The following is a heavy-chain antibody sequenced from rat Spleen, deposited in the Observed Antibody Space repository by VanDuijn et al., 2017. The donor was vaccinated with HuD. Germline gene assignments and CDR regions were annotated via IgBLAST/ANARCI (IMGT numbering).Heavy chain of an antibody. J-gene: IGHJ2*01. Sequence: EVQLVESGGGLVQPGRSLKLSCAASGFTFSSFPMAWVRQAPTKGLDWVASISTSGVGTYYRDSVKGRFTVSRDNAKSTLYLQMNSLKSEDTATYYCTRVDYPGVAHYFDYWGQGVMVTVSS. V-gene: IGHV5-46*01. CDR2: ISTSGVGT. D-gene: IGHD1-4*01. CDR1: GFTFSSFP. CDR3: TRVDYPGVAHYFDY.